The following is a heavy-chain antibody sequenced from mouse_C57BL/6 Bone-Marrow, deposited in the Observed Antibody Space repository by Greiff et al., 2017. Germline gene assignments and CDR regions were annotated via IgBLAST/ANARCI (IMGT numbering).Heavy chain of an antibody. CDR1: GYTFPDYY. J-gene: IGHJ3*01. CDR2: IYPGSGNT. D-gene: IGHD6-1*01. CDR3: ARDGVPFAY. V-gene: IGHV1-76*01. Sequence: QVQLQQSGAELVRPGASVKLSCKASGYTFPDYYTNWVKQRPGQGLEWIARIYPGSGNTYYNEKFKGKATLTAEKSSSTAYMQLSSLTSEDSAVYFCARDGVPFAYWGQGTLVTVS.